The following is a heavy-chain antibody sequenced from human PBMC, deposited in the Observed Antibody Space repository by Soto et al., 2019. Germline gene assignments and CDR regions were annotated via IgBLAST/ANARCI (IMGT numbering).Heavy chain of an antibody. J-gene: IGHJ5*02. V-gene: IGHV1-3*01. CDR3: ARDRSGSYGYGSVAAAARYNWFDP. CDR1: GYTFTSYA. Sequence: ASVKVSCKASGYTFTSYAMHWVRQAPGQRLEWMGWINAGNGNTKYSQKFQGRVTITRDTSASTAYMELSSLRSDDTAVYYCARDRSGSYGYGSVAAAARYNWFDPWGQGTLVTVSS. CDR2: INAGNGNT. D-gene: IGHD5-18*01.